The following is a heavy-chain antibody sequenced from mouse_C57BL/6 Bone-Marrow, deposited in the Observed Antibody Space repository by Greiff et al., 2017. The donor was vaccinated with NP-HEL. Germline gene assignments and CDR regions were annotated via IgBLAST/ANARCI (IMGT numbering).Heavy chain of an antibody. CDR2: ISYSGST. J-gene: IGHJ1*03. D-gene: IGHD1-1*01. CDR1: GYSITSGYD. CDR3: ARATTVHHWYFEV. V-gene: IGHV3-1*01. Sequence: DVQLQESGPGMVKPSQSLSLTCTVTGYSITSGYDWHWIRPFPGNKLEWMGYISYSGSTNYNPSLKRRISITHDTSKNHFFLKLNSVTTEDTATYYCARATTVHHWYFEVWGTGTTVTVSS.